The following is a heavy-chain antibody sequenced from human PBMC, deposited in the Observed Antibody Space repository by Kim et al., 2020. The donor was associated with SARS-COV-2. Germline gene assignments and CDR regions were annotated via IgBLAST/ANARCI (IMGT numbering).Heavy chain of an antibody. Sequence: LRLSCAASGFTFSSYAMHWVRQAPGKGLEWVAVISYDGSNKYYADSVKGRFTISRDNSKNTLYLQMNSLRAEDTAVYYCARDMDEITIFLGDDYYYYYGMDVWGQGTTVTVSS. CDR3: ARDMDEITIFLGDDYYYYYGMDV. D-gene: IGHD3-9*01. CDR2: ISYDGSNK. CDR1: GFTFSSYA. V-gene: IGHV3-30*04. J-gene: IGHJ6*02.